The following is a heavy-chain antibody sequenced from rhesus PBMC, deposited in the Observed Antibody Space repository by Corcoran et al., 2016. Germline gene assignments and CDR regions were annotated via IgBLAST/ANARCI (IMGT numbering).Heavy chain of an antibody. J-gene: IGHJ4*01. D-gene: IGHD6-25*01. CDR2: IYGSGSST. Sequence: QLQLQESGPGLVKPSETLSVTCAVSGGSISSSYWSWIRQAPGKGLEWIGYIYGSGSSTNYNPSLKSRVTLSIVTSKNQLSLKLSSVTAADAAVYYCASEDGGIAAAGYWGQGVLVTVSS. V-gene: IGHV4-169*02. CDR1: GGSISSSY. CDR3: ASEDGGIAAAGY.